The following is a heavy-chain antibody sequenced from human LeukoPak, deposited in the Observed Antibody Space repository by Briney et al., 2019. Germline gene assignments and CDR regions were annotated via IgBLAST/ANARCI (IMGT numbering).Heavy chain of an antibody. D-gene: IGHD3-22*01. CDR2: INHSGST. CDR1: GGSFSGYY. Sequence: SETLSLTCAVYGGSFSGYYWSWLRQPPGKGLEWIGEINHSGSTNYNPSLKSRVTISVDTSKNQFSLKLSSVTAADTAVCYCGLLVKQVARRVPNDYWGQGTLVTVSS. V-gene: IGHV4-34*01. CDR3: GLLVKQVARRVPNDY. J-gene: IGHJ4*02.